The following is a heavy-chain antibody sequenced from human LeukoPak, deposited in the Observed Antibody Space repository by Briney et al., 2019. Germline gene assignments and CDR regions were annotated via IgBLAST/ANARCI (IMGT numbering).Heavy chain of an antibody. CDR2: ISWNSGSI. J-gene: IGHJ6*02. V-gene: IGHV3-9*01. D-gene: IGHD6-19*01. Sequence: GGSLRLSCAASEFTFDDYAMHWVRQAPGKGLEWVSGISWNSGSIGYADSVKGRFTISRDNAKNSLYLQMNSLRPEDTALYYCAKDKSHSSWTSRYYYYALDVWGQGTTVTVSS. CDR3: AKDKSHSSWTSRYYYYALDV. CDR1: EFTFDDYA.